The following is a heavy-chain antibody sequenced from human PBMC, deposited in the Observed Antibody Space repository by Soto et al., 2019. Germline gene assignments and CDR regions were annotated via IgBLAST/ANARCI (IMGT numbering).Heavy chain of an antibody. CDR1: GFTFSSYA. CDR3: ARDRLPMGGHDAFDI. Sequence: EVPLLESGGGLVQPGGSLRLSCAASGFTFSSYAMSWVRQASGKGLEWVSAISGSGGSTFYADSVKGRFTISRDNSKNTVYMQMNSLRAEDTAVYYCARDRLPMGGHDAFDIWGQGTMVTVSS. J-gene: IGHJ3*02. D-gene: IGHD2-15*01. V-gene: IGHV3-23*01. CDR2: ISGSGGST.